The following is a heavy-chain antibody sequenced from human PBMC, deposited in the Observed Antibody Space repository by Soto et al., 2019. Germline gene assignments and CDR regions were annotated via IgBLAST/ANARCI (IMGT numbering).Heavy chain of an antibody. D-gene: IGHD6-19*01. J-gene: IGHJ4*02. Sequence: EVQLLESGGGLVQPGGSLRLSCAASGFTFSSYAMRWVRQAPGKGLEWVSAISGSGGSTYYADSVKGRFTISRDNSKNTLYLEMNSLRAEDTAVYYCASRGSGGWYAYWCKGTVVAVSS. CDR1: GFTFSSYA. V-gene: IGHV3-23*01. CDR3: ASRGSGGWYAY. CDR2: ISGSGGST.